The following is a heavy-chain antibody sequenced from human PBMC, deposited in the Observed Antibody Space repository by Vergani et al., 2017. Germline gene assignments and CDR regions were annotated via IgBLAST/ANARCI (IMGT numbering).Heavy chain of an antibody. CDR1: GGSISSYY. CDR2: IYYSGST. V-gene: IGHV4-59*01. Sequence: QVQLQESGPGLVKPSETLSLTCTVSGGSISSYYWSWIRQPPGKGLVWIWYIYYSGSTNYNPSLKSRVTISVDTSKNQFSLKRSSVTAADTAVYYCARDRGYYDSRGYYLYYFDYWSQGTLVTVAS. CDR3: ARDRGYYDSRGYYLYYFDY. D-gene: IGHD3-22*01. J-gene: IGHJ4*02.